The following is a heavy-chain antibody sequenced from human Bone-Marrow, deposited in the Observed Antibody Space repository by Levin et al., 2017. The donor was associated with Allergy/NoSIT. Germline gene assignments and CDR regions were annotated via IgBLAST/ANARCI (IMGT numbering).Heavy chain of an antibody. CDR1: GFSLTTSGMC. CDR3: ARSTYLRSSRFDS. Sequence: RSSGPTLVKPTQTLTLTCTFSGFSLTTSGMCVTWIRQPPGTALEWLALIDWDGDEYYSTSLKTRLTISKDASKNQVVLSMTNVSPEDTGTYFCARSTYLRSSRFDSWGQGTLVTVSS. CDR2: IDWDGDE. J-gene: IGHJ4*02. D-gene: IGHD6-13*01. V-gene: IGHV2-70*01.